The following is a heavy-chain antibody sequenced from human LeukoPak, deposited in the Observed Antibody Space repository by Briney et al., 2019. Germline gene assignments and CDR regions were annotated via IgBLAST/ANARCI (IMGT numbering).Heavy chain of an antibody. CDR2: ISSSNSYI. CDR1: GFTFSSHS. D-gene: IGHD1-20*01. V-gene: IGHV3-21*01. Sequence: GGSLRLSCAASGFTFSSHSMNWVRQAPGKGLELVSSISSSNSYIYYADSVKGLFTISRNNDKNSLYLQMSSLRAEDTAVYYCARTYNWNVMYYFDYWGQGTLVTVSS. CDR3: ARTYNWNVMYYFDY. J-gene: IGHJ4*02.